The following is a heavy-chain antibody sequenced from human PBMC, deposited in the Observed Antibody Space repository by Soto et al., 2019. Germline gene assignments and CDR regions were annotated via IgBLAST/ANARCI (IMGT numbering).Heavy chain of an antibody. Sequence: ASVKVSCKASGYTFTSYFIHWVRQAPGQGLEWMGIINPSDGRTTYAQKFQGRVTVTRDTSTSTVYMELSSLISEDTAMYYCAITRYFGSFGGYWGPGTLVTVSS. CDR3: AITRYFGSFGGY. D-gene: IGHD3-9*01. CDR1: GYTFTSYF. CDR2: INPSDGRT. J-gene: IGHJ4*02. V-gene: IGHV1-46*03.